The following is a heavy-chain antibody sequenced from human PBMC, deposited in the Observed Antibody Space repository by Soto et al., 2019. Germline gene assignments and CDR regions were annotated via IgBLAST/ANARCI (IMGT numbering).Heavy chain of an antibody. V-gene: IGHV1-8*01. D-gene: IGHD3-10*01. J-gene: IGHJ5*02. Sequence: ASVKVSCKASGYTFTSYDINWVRQATGQGLEWMGWMNPNSGNTGYAQKFQGRVTMTRNTSISTAYMELSSLRSEDTAVYYCARGRTYYYGSGINWFDPWGQGTLVTVSS. CDR3: ARGRTYYYGSGINWFDP. CDR1: GYTFTSYD. CDR2: MNPNSGNT.